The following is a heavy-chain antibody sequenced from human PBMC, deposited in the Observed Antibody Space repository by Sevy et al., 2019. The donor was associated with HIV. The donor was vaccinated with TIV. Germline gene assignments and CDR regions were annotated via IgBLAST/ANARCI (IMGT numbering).Heavy chain of an antibody. Sequence: GGSLRLSCGASDFIFENYWMTWVRQTSGQGLEWVATIKLDGSDKYYGDSVKGRFTISRDNSMKSLYLQMNSRRAEDTAVYFCARGHYAMDVWGQGTTVTVSS. CDR1: DFIFENYW. CDR3: ARGHYAMDV. V-gene: IGHV3-7*03. J-gene: IGHJ6*02. CDR2: IKLDGSDK.